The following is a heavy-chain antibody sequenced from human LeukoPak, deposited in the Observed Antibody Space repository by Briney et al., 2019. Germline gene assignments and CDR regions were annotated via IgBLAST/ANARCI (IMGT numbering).Heavy chain of an antibody. J-gene: IGHJ4*02. CDR3: AKDLAYDFWSGPYFDY. CDR1: GFTFDDYA. CDR2: ISWNSGSI. D-gene: IGHD3-3*01. Sequence: GRSLRLSCAASGFTFDDYAMHWVRQAPGKGLEWVSGISWNSGSIGYADSVKGRFTITRDNAKNSLYLQMNSLRAEDMALYYCAKDLAYDFWSGPYFDYWGQGTLVTVSS. V-gene: IGHV3-9*03.